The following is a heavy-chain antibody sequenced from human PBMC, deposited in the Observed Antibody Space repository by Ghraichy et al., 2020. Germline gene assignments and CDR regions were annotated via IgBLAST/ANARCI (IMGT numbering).Heavy chain of an antibody. CDR1: GDSINQSNYY. CDR3: SGASSRESNWFGY. J-gene: IGHJ5*01. CDR2: IYYAGST. V-gene: IGHV4-39*01. D-gene: IGHD1-1*01. Sequence: SQTLSLTCTVSGDSINQSNYYWGWIRQPPGEGLEWIGNIYYAGSTYYSPSLKSRVTISRDTSKNQFSLRLNSVTAADTAVYYCSGASSRESNWFGYWGQGTLLTVSS.